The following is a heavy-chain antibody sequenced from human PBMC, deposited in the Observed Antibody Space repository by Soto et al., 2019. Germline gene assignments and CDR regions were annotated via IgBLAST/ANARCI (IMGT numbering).Heavy chain of an antibody. Sequence: GGSLRLSCAASGFTFSSYAMGWVRQGPGKGLEWVAVVSIGGSTHYADSVRGRFTISRDNSKNTLSLQMNSLTAEDTAVYFCAKRRGAGGNFDYWGQGDLVTVSS. D-gene: IGHD1-26*01. J-gene: IGHJ4*02. CDR1: GFTFSSYA. CDR3: AKRRGAGGNFDY. V-gene: IGHV3-23*01. CDR2: VSIGGST.